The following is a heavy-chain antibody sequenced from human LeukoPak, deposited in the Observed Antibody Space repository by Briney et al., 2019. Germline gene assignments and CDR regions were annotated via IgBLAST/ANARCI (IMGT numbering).Heavy chain of an antibody. CDR2: IYYTGDT. CDR3: ARESSVTATY. CDR1: GDSVTNTRYY. Sequence: SETLSPTCTVSGDSVTNTRYYWGWIRQPPGKGLEWIGTIYYTGDTYYNPSLKSRVTISVDTSNDQFSLELTSVTAADTAVYYCARESSVTATYWGQGTLVIVSS. V-gene: IGHV4-39*07. J-gene: IGHJ4*02. D-gene: IGHD2-15*01.